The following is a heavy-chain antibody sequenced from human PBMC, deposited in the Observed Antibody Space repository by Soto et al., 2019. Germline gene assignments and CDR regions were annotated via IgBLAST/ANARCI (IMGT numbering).Heavy chain of an antibody. J-gene: IGHJ6*02. CDR3: ASSLNYYGSGSYYNAPMDV. Sequence: ASVKVSCKVSGYTFTSYDINWVRQATGQGLEWMGWMNPNSGNTGYAQKFQGRVTMTRNTSTSTAYMELSSLRSEDTAVYYCASSLNYYGSGSYYNAPMDVWGQGTTVTVSS. CDR2: MNPNSGNT. CDR1: GYTFTSYD. V-gene: IGHV1-8*01. D-gene: IGHD3-10*01.